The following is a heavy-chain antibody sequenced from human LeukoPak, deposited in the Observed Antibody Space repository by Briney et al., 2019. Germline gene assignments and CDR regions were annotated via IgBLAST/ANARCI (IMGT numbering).Heavy chain of an antibody. Sequence: PSETLSLTCTVSGGSISSSSYYWGWLRQPPGKGLEWIGSIYYSGSTYYNPSLKSRVTISVDTSKNQFSLKLSSVTAADTAVYYCASLFDYCSSTSCAAFDIWGQGTMVTVSS. J-gene: IGHJ3*02. V-gene: IGHV4-39*01. CDR1: GGSISSSSYY. D-gene: IGHD2-2*01. CDR3: ASLFDYCSSTSCAAFDI. CDR2: IYYSGST.